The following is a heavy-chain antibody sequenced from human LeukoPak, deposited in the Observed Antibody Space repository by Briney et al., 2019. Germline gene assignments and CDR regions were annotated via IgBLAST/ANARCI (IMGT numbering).Heavy chain of an antibody. J-gene: IGHJ4*02. CDR1: GYAFRNYG. Sequence: PGGSLRLSCAASGYAFRNYGVHWVRQAPGKGLEWVSSISSSSSYIYYADSVKGRFTISRDNAKNSLYLQMNSLRAEDTAVYYCAREGDSYYYDSSGYYTDYWGQGTLVTVSS. CDR2: ISSSSSYI. V-gene: IGHV3-21*01. CDR3: AREGDSYYYDSSGYYTDY. D-gene: IGHD3-22*01.